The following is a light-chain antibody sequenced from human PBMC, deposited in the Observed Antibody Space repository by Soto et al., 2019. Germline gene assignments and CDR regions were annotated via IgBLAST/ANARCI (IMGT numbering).Light chain of an antibody. CDR2: EVN. V-gene: IGLV2-8*01. J-gene: IGLJ2*01. CDR3: SSYAVSDSLV. CDR1: SSDVGGYDY. Sequence: QSVLTQPPSASGSPGQSVTTSCTGTSSDVGGYDYVSWYQQHPGKVPKLMIYEVNKRPSGVPDRFSGSKSGNTASLTASGLQTEDEADYYYSSYAVSDSLVFGGGTKVTVL.